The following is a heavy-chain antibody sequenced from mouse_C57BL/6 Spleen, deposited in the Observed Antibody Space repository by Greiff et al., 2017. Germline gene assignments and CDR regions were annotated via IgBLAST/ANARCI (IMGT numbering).Heavy chain of an antibody. V-gene: IGHV5-17*01. J-gene: IGHJ2*01. Sequence: EVKLVESGGGLVKPGGSLKLSCAASGFTFSDYGMHWVRQAPEKGLEWVAYISRGSSTIYYADTVKGRFTISRDNATNTLFLQITSLRSEDTAMYYCARDTIVTFDDWGQGTTLTVSS. CDR3: ARDTIVTFDD. CDR2: ISRGSSTI. CDR1: GFTFSDYG. D-gene: IGHD2-5*01.